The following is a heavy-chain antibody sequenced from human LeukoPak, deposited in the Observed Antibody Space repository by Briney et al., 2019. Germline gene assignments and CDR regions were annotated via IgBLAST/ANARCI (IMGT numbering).Heavy chain of an antibody. Sequence: PGGSLRLSCAASGFSFSSYGIQWVRQAPGKGLEWVAGIWYDGSNKYYADSVKGRFTISRDNSKNTLYLQMNSLRAEDTAVYYCAGAAGESYFDYWGQGTLVTVSS. CDR1: GFSFSSYG. CDR2: IWYDGSNK. V-gene: IGHV3-33*01. D-gene: IGHD3-10*01. CDR3: AGAAGESYFDY. J-gene: IGHJ4*02.